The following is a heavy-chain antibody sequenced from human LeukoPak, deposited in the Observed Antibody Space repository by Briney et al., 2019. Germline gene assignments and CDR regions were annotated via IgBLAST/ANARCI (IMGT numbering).Heavy chain of an antibody. CDR3: AKDLNDFWSGYRYYFDY. D-gene: IGHD3-3*01. CDR2: ISGSGGST. V-gene: IGHV3-23*01. Sequence: GGSLRLSCAASGFTFSSYAMSWVRQAPGKGLEWVSAISGSGGSTYYADSVKGRFTISRDNSKNTLYLQMNSLRAEDTAVYCCAKDLNDFWSGYRYYFDYWGQGTLVTVSS. CDR1: GFTFSSYA. J-gene: IGHJ4*02.